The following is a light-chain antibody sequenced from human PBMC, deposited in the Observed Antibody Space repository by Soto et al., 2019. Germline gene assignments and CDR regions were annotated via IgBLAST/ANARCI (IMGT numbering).Light chain of an antibody. CDR3: QSYDTPVYV. CDR1: SSNIGAGYD. Sequence: QLVLTQPPSVSGAPGQRVTISCTGSSSNIGAGYDVHWYQQLPGAAPKLLIYGNSNRPSGVPDRFSGSRSGTSASLAITGLQPEDEADYYCQSYDTPVYVFGGGTKVTVL. J-gene: IGLJ1*01. CDR2: GNS. V-gene: IGLV1-40*01.